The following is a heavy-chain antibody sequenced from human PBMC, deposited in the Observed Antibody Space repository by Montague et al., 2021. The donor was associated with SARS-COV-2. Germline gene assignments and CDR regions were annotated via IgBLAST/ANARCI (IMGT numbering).Heavy chain of an antibody. D-gene: IGHD3-9*01. J-gene: IGHJ4*02. CDR1: GFTFSGSP. V-gene: IGHV3-23*03. Sequence: SLRLSCAASGFTFSGSPMSWVRQAPGKGLEWVSVIRSAGRRSYXXXSXXXRFXISRDNSKNTVFLQMNNLRAEDTAVYYCAKVGDIMAGYSLVNLDHWGQGTLVIVSS. CDR2: IRSAGRRS. CDR3: AKVGDIMAGYSLVNLDH.